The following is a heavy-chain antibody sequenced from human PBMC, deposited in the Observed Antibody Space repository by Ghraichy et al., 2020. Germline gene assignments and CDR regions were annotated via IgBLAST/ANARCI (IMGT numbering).Heavy chain of an antibody. CDR3: ARHECYGSLKCPFDY. CDR1: GGSISDYY. Sequence: SETLSLTCTVSGGSISDYYWSWIRQPPGKGLEWIGYIFYDGYTNYNPSPKSRATISVDTSKNQFSLKMNSMTAADTAMYYCARHECYGSLKCPFDYWGQGLLVTVSS. CDR2: IFYDGYT. D-gene: IGHD3-10*01. V-gene: IGHV4-59*08. J-gene: IGHJ4*02.